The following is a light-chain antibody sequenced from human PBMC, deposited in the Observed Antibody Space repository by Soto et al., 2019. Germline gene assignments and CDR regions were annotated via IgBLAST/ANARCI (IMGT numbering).Light chain of an antibody. J-gene: IGLJ2*01. CDR3: CSYAGNYILV. Sequence: QSALTQPPSVSGSPGQSVTISCTGTSSDVGGYNYVSWYQQHPGKAPKLMIYDVSKRPSGVPDRFSGSKSGNTASLTISGLQAEDEADYYCCSYAGNYILVFGGGTKLT. V-gene: IGLV2-11*01. CDR1: SSDVGGYNY. CDR2: DVS.